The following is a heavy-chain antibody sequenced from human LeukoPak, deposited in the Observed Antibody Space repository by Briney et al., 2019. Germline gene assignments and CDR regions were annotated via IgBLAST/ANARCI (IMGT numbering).Heavy chain of an antibody. CDR1: EFTFFTYW. CDR2: IKQDGSEK. J-gene: IGHJ6*03. V-gene: IGHV3-7*03. D-gene: IGHD5-12*01. CDR3: AKGLVATTLFYMDV. Sequence: TGGSLRLSCAASEFTFFTYWMSWVRQAPGKGLEWVANIKQDGSEKYYVDSVKGRFTISRDNAKNTLYLQMNSLRAEDTAIYYCAKGLVATTLFYMDVWGTGTTVTISS.